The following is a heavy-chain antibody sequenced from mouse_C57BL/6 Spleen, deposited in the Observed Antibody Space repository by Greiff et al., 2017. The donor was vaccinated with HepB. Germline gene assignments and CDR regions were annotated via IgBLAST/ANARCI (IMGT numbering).Heavy chain of an antibody. Sequence: EVQRVESGPGLVKPSQSLSLTCSVTGYSITSGYYWNWIRQFPGNKLEWMGYISYDGSNNYNPSLKNRISITRDTSKNQFFLKLNSVTTEDTATYYCAREGFYPWGQGTSVTVSS. V-gene: IGHV3-6*01. CDR2: ISYDGSN. J-gene: IGHJ4*01. CDR3: AREGFYP. D-gene: IGHD2-3*01. CDR1: GYSITSGYY.